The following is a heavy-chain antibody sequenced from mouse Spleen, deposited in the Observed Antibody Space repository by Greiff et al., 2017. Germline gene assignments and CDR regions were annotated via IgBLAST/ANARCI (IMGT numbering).Heavy chain of an antibody. CDR1: GYTFTSYW. Sequence: VKLVESGTVLARPGASVKMSCKASGYTFTSYWMHWVKQRPGQGLEWIGKIGPGSGSTYYNEKFKGKATLTADKSSSTAYMQLSSLTSEDSAVYFCARRGGSYAMDYWGQGTSVTVSS. CDR3: ARRGGSYAMDY. CDR2: IGPGSGST. V-gene: IGHV1-77*01. J-gene: IGHJ4*01.